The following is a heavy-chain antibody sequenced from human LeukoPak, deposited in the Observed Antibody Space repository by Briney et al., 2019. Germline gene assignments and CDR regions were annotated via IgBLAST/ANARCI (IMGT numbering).Heavy chain of an antibody. CDR2: ISGSGGST. CDR3: AKGLAYCGGDCYRYDAFDI. Sequence: GGSLRLSCAASGFTFSSYAMSWVRQAPGKGLEWVSAISGSGGSTYYADSVKGRFTISRDNSKNTLYLQMNSLRAEDTAVYYCAKGLAYCGGDCYRYDAFDIWGRGTMVTVSS. CDR1: GFTFSSYA. V-gene: IGHV3-23*01. J-gene: IGHJ3*02. D-gene: IGHD2-21*02.